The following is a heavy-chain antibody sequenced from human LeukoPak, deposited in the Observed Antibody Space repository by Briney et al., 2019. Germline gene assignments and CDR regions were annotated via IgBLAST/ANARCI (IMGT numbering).Heavy chain of an antibody. Sequence: GGSLRLSCAASGVTFSDYYMNWIRQAPGKGLEWVSYISSSGNIIYYADSVKGRFTISRDNAKNSLYLQMNSLSAEDTAVYYCARDAATVTTICKYYMDVWGKGTTVTVSS. V-gene: IGHV3-11*04. CDR1: GVTFSDYY. CDR3: ARDAATVTTICKYYMDV. CDR2: ISSSGNII. D-gene: IGHD4-17*01. J-gene: IGHJ6*03.